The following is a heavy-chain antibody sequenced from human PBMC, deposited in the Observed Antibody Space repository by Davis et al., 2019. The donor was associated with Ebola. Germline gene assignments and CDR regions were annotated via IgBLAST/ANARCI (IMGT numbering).Heavy chain of an antibody. V-gene: IGHV4-59*01. CDR2: IYYSVST. CDR3: ARAPPYTAYED. Sequence: SETLSLTCTVSGGPISAYYWTWIRQTPGKGLEWLGYIYYSVSTNYNPSLKSRVTISVDTPKNQFSLKLSSVSAADTAVYYCARAPPYTAYEDWGPGTLVTVST. D-gene: IGHD5-12*01. J-gene: IGHJ4*02. CDR1: GGPISAYY.